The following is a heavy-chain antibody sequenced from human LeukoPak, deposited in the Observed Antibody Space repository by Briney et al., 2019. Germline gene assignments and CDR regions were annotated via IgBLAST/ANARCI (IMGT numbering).Heavy chain of an antibody. V-gene: IGHV3-74*01. Sequence: GGSLRLSCAASGFTFSSYWMHWVRQAPGKGLVWVSRINSDGSTTNYADSVKGRFTISRDNAKNTLYLQMNSLRADDTAVYYRAKSRWLDAFDYWGQGTLVTVSS. CDR3: AKSRWLDAFDY. CDR2: INSDGSTT. D-gene: IGHD6-19*01. CDR1: GFTFSSYW. J-gene: IGHJ4*02.